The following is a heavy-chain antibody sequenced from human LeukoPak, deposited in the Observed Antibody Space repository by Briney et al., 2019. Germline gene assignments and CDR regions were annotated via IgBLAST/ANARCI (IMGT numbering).Heavy chain of an antibody. CDR1: GYSISGGYY. Sequence: SETLSLTCAVSGYSISGGYYWGWIRQPPGQGLEWIGSIYHSGSTYYNPSLKSRVTISVDTSKNQFSLKLSSVTAADTAVYYCARLTRGMIVVVMIGIDYWGQGTLVTVSS. CDR2: IYHSGST. J-gene: IGHJ4*02. CDR3: ARLTRGMIVVVMIGIDY. V-gene: IGHV4-38-2*01. D-gene: IGHD3-22*01.